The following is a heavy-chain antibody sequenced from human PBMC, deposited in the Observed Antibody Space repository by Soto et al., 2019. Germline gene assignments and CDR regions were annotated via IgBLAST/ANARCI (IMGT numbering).Heavy chain of an antibody. Sequence: QVQLVESGGGVVQPGRSLRLSCAASGFSFSSYNMEWVRQAPGKGLEWVTVISFDGSNKYYADSVQGRFTISRDNSKNTVYLEMDSLKPEDTAVYYCAREVGTFYYHYVWTSGAKGPRSPS. CDR2: ISFDGSNK. CDR1: GFSFSSYN. CDR3: AREVGTFYYHYVWTS. V-gene: IGHV3-30-3*01. J-gene: IGHJ6*02. D-gene: IGHD2-21*02.